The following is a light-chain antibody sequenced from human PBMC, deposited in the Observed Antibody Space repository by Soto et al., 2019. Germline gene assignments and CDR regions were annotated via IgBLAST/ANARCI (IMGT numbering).Light chain of an antibody. J-gene: IGLJ3*02. CDR2: EVS. V-gene: IGLV2-14*01. CDR1: SSDIGGYKY. Sequence: SALTQPPSVSGSLGQSIPSSCPGTSSDIGGYKYVSWYQQHPGKAPKLIIFEVSNRPSGVSDRFSGSNSGNTASLTISGLQAEDEADYYCTSYSRYRVLVFGGGTKVTVL. CDR3: TSYSRYRVLV.